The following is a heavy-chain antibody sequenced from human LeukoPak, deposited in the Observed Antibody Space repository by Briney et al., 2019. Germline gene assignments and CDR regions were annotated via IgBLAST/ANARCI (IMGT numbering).Heavy chain of an antibody. J-gene: IGHJ4*02. CDR3: AREVHDYGGY. D-gene: IGHD3-10*01. CDR2: ISSSGTTI. V-gene: IGHV3-11*01. CDR1: GFTFRDYY. Sequence: GGSLRLSCAASGFTFRDYYMTWIRQAPGKGLEWISYISSSGTTIYYADSVKGRFTISRDNAKSSLYLQMNSLRAEDTAVYYCAREVHDYGGYWGQGTLVTVSS.